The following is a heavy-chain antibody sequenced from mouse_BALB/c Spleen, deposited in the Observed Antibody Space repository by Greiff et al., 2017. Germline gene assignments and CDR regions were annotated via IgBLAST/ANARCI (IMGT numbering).Heavy chain of an antibody. J-gene: IGHJ3*01. D-gene: IGHD1-1*01. CDR3: ARLDYYGSSSFAY. CDR1: GFNIKDYY. Sequence: EVKLMESGAELVRPGALVKLSCKASGFNIKDYYMHWVKQRPEQGLEWIGWIDPENGNTIYDPKFQGKASITADTSSNTAYLQLSSLTSEDTAVYYCARLDYYGSSSFAYWGQGTLVTVSA. V-gene: IGHV14-1*02. CDR2: IDPENGNT.